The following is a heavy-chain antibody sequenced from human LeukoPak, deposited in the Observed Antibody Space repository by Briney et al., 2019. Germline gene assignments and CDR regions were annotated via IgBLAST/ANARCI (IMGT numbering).Heavy chain of an antibody. CDR3: AKGHYDEGAYYYFDY. CDR1: GFTFSTYG. Sequence: HAGGSLRLSCAASGFTFSTYGMNWVRQAPGKGLEWVSGISGNGGSTNYAESVKGRFTISRDKSKNTLYLQMNSLRAEDTAEYYCAKGHYDEGAYYYFDYWGQGTLVTVSS. J-gene: IGHJ4*02. CDR2: ISGNGGST. V-gene: IGHV3-23*01. D-gene: IGHD3-22*01.